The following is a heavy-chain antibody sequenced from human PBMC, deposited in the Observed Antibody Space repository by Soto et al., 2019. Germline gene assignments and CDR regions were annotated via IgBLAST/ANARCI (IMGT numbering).Heavy chain of an antibody. V-gene: IGHV4-59*01. CDR2: IYYSGST. CDR1: GGSISSYY. J-gene: IGHJ3*02. Sequence: QVQLQESGPGLVKPSETLSLTCTVSGGSISSYYWSWIRQPPGKGLEWIGYIYYSGSTNYNPSLKSRVTISVDTSKNQFPLKLSSVTAADTAVYYCARRLGSGWWGDDAFDIWGQGTMVTVSS. CDR3: ARRLGSGWWGDDAFDI. D-gene: IGHD6-19*01.